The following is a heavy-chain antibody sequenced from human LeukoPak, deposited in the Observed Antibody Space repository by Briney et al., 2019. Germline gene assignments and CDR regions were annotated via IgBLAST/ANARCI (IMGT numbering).Heavy chain of an antibody. Sequence: PGGSLRLSCEASAFTFSSYWMSWVREAPGKGLEWVANIKEDGSEINYVDSGKGRFTISRDNAKNSLFLQMNSLRLEDTAVYYCARDRGYSSFDYWGQGTLVTVSS. V-gene: IGHV3-7*01. D-gene: IGHD4-23*01. CDR2: IKEDGSEI. CDR1: AFTFSSYW. J-gene: IGHJ4*02. CDR3: ARDRGYSSFDY.